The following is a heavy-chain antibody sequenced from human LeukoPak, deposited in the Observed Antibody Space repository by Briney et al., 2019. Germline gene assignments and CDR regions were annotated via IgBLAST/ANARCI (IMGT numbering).Heavy chain of an antibody. V-gene: IGHV3-21*01. J-gene: IGHJ4*02. D-gene: IGHD2-2*01. CDR3: ARENGVVPAATLDY. CDR1: GFTFSSSS. CDR2: ISSSSSYI. Sequence: GGSLRLSCAASGFTFSSSSMNWVRQAPGKGLECVSSISSSSSYIYYADSVKGRFTISRDNAKNSLYLQMNSLRAEDTAVYYCARENGVVPAATLDYWGQGTLVTVSS.